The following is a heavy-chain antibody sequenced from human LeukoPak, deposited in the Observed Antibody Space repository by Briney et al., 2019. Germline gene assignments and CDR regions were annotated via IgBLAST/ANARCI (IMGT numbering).Heavy chain of an antibody. CDR2: ISYDGSNK. CDR3: ARLEGATLTAGYFDY. Sequence: PGGSLRLSCAASGFTFSSYAMHWVRQAPGKGLEWVAVISYDGSNKYYADSVKGRFTISRDNSKNTLYLQMNSLRAEDTAVYYCARLEGATLTAGYFDYWGQGTLVTVSS. V-gene: IGHV3-30-3*01. D-gene: IGHD1-26*01. J-gene: IGHJ4*02. CDR1: GFTFSSYA.